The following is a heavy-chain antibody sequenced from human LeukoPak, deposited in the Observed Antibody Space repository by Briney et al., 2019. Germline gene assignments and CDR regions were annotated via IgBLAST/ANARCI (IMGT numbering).Heavy chain of an antibody. CDR3: VNPAPGSYYEGPFDY. J-gene: IGHJ4*02. Sequence: GGSLRLSCAVSGFTFRDYSMHWARQAPGEGLGCVSLISGDGGSTYYADSVKGRFAFSRDNTKNSLYLQMNNLRIEDTALYYCVNPAPGSYYEGPFDYWGQGTLVTVSS. V-gene: IGHV3-43*02. CDR1: GFTFRDYS. D-gene: IGHD1-26*01. CDR2: ISGDGGST.